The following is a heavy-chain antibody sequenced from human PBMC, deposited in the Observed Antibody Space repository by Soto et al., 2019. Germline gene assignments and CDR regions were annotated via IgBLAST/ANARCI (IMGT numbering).Heavy chain of an antibody. CDR2: INAGNGNT. V-gene: IGHV1-3*01. D-gene: IGHD6-13*01. CDR1: GYTFTSYA. J-gene: IGHJ4*02. Sequence: QVQLVQSGAEVKKPGASVKVSCKASGYTFTSYAMHWVRQAPGQRLERMGWINAGNGNTKYSQKFQGRVTITRDTSASTAYMELSSRRSEDKAVYYCARSAGNSSSPTGIYLDYWGQGTLVTVSS. CDR3: ARSAGNSSSPTGIYLDY.